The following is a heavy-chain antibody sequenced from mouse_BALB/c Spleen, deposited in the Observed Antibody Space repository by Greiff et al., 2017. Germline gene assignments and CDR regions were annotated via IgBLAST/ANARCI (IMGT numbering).Heavy chain of an antibody. CDR2: ISSGGSYT. J-gene: IGHJ2*01. V-gene: IGHV5-6-4*01. CDR3: TRELPKYYGTAYYFDY. D-gene: IGHD1-1*01. Sequence: EVQLVESGGGLVKPGGSLKLSCAASGFTFSSYTMSWVRQTPEKGLEWVATISSGGSYTYYPDSVKGRFTISRDNAKNTLYLQMSSLKSEDTAMYYCTRELPKYYGTAYYFDYWGQGTTLTVSS. CDR1: GFTFSSYT.